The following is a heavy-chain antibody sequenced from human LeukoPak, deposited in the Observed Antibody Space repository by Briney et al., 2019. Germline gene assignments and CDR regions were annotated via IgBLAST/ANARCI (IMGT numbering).Heavy chain of an antibody. CDR3: ARGWELWSLGPVDY. J-gene: IGHJ4*02. D-gene: IGHD1-26*01. CDR1: GFTFSSYW. V-gene: IGHV3-74*01. Sequence: GGSLRLSCAASGFTFSSYWMHWVRQAPGKGLVWVSRIKSDGSSISYADSVKGRFTISRDNAKNTLFLQMNSLRAEDTAVYYCARGWELWSLGPVDYWGQGTLVTVSS. CDR2: IKSDGSSI.